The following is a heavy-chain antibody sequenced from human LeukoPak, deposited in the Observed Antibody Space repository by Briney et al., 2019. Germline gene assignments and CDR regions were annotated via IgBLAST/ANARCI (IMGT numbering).Heavy chain of an antibody. CDR3: ARASSGPPLGYFDY. Sequence: SETLSLTCTVSGGSISSDDWSWIRQPPGKGLEWIGHIYYSRSISYNPSLKSRVTISVDTSKNQFSLKLSSVTAADTAVYYCARASSGPPLGYFDYWGQGTLVTVPS. CDR2: IYYSRSI. CDR1: GGSISSDD. V-gene: IGHV4-59*08. D-gene: IGHD3-22*01. J-gene: IGHJ4*02.